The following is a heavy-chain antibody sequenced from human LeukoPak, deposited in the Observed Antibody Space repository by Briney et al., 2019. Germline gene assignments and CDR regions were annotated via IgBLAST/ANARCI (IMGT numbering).Heavy chain of an antibody. D-gene: IGHD3-10*01. CDR2: IKQDGSEK. J-gene: IGHJ4*02. V-gene: IGHV3-7*01. CDR3: AREMVNTMVRGVSYYFDY. CDR1: GFTFSSYW. Sequence: PGGSLRLSCAASGFTFSSYWMSWVRQAPGKGLEWVANIKQDGSEKYYVDSVKGRFTISRDNAKNSLYLQMNSLRAEDTAVYYCAREMVNTMVRGVSYYFDYWGQGTLVTVS.